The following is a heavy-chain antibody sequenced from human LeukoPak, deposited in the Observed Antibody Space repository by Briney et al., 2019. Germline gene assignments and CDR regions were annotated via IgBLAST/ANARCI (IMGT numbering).Heavy chain of an antibody. D-gene: IGHD6-13*01. CDR2: IYYSGST. V-gene: IGHV4-59*01. Sequence: SETLSLTCTVSGGSISSYYWSWIRQPPGQGLEWIGYIYYSGSTNYNPSLKSRVTISVDTSKNQFSLKLSSVTAADTAVYYCARAIAAAGIFDYWGQGTLVTVSS. CDR1: GGSISSYY. J-gene: IGHJ4*02. CDR3: ARAIAAAGIFDY.